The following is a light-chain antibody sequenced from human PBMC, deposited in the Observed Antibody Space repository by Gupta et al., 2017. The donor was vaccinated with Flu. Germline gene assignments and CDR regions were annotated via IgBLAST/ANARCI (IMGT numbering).Light chain of an antibody. CDR3: SSYSTSNILV. CDR1: RGDIGDYKY. CDR2: EVT. V-gene: IGLV2-14*01. Sequence: SITSACTGTRGDIGDYKYVSWYQQCPGKARNHSIYEVTYRPSRVASRFSGTKSGNTASLTISGLQAEDEADYYCSSYSTSNILVFGTGTHVNVL. J-gene: IGLJ1*01.